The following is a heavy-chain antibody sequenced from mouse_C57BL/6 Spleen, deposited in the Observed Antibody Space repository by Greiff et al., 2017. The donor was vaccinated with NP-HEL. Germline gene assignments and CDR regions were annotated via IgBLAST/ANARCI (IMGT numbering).Heavy chain of an antibody. CDR1: GFNIKDDY. V-gene: IGHV14-4*01. CDR2: IDPENGDT. D-gene: IGHD1-2*01. J-gene: IGHJ2*01. CDR3: TTITTADY. Sequence: EVKVVESGAELVRPGASVKLSCTASGFNIKDDYMHWVKQRPEQGLEWIGWIDPENGDTEYASKFQGKATITADTSSNTAYLQLSSLTSEDTAVYYCTTITTADYWGQGTTLTVSS.